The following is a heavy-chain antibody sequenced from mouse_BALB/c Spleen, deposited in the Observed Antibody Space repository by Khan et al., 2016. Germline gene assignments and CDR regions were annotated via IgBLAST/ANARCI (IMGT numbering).Heavy chain of an antibody. CDR3: ARNGWDYAMDY. D-gene: IGHD2-3*01. CDR2: IWSGGST. CDR1: GFSLTSHG. J-gene: IGHJ4*01. V-gene: IGHV2-2*02. Sequence: QVQLKQSGPGLVQPSQSLSITCTVSGFSLTSHGVHWVRQSPGTGLEWLGVIWSGGSTDYNEAFISRLIISKDNSKSQVFFKMNSLQVNDTVIYYCARNGWDYAMDYWGQGTSVTVSS.